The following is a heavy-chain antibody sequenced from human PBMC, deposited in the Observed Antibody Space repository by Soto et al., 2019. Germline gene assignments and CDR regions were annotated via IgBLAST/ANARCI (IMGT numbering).Heavy chain of an antibody. CDR1: GYTFTSYA. CDR3: ARGGITFGGVIVMPGDFDY. Sequence: QVQLVQSGAEVKKPGASVKVSCKASGYTFTSYAMHWVRQAPGQRLEWMGWINAGNGNTKYSQKFQGRVTITRDTAASTAYMELSSLRSEDTAVYYCARGGITFGGVIVMPGDFDYWGQGTLVTVSS. CDR2: INAGNGNT. J-gene: IGHJ4*02. D-gene: IGHD3-16*02. V-gene: IGHV1-3*01.